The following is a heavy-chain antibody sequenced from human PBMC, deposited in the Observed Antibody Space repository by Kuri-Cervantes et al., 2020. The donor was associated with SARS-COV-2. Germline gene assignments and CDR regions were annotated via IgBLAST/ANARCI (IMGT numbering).Heavy chain of an antibody. CDR3: ARGYGYYDYWSGYYNYYYYYMDV. CDR2: FDPEDGET. J-gene: IGHJ6*03. CDR1: GYTLTELY. D-gene: IGHD3-3*01. V-gene: IGHV1-24*01. Sequence: ASVKVSCKVSGYTLTELYMHWVRQAPGKGLEWMGGFDPEDGETIYAQKFQGRVTMTRDTSTSTVYMELSSLRSEDTAVYYCARGYGYYDYWSGYYNYYYYYMDVWGKGTTVTVSS.